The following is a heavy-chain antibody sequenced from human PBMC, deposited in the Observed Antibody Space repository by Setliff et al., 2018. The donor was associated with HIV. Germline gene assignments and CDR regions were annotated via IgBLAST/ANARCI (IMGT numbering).Heavy chain of an antibody. CDR2: IFYGGNP. CDR1: GASIITDPHY. CDR3: SNWNTTIDEDA. D-gene: IGHD5-18*01. V-gene: IGHV4-39*01. J-gene: IGHJ5*02. Sequence: ETLSLTCSVSGASIITDPHYWGWIRQSPGKGLEWIGNIFYGGNPHYSPSLKSRVTISMDTSRNQFSLKLTSMTAADTALYYCSNWNTTIDEDAWGQGTLVTVSS.